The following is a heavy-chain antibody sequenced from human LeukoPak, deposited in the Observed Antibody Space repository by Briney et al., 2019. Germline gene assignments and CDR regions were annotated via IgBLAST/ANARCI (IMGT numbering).Heavy chain of an antibody. CDR1: GGTFTSYA. CDR3: ARSRSICSSTSCYFDY. Sequence: SLKVSCKASGGTFTSYAIGWVRQAPGQGLEWMGRIIPIFGTANYAQKFQGRVTITADESTSTAYMELSSLSSEDTAVYYCARSRSICSSTSCYFDYWGQGTLVTVSS. V-gene: IGHV1-69*13. D-gene: IGHD2-2*01. CDR2: IIPIFGTA. J-gene: IGHJ4*02.